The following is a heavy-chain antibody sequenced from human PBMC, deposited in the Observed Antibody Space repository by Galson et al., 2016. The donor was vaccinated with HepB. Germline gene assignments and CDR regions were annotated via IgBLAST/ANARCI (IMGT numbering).Heavy chain of an antibody. CDR1: GVTFDDYA. CDR2: ISWNSDSI. D-gene: IGHD3-10*01. J-gene: IGHJ2*01. V-gene: IGHV3-9*01. Sequence: SLRLSCAASGVTFDDYAMHWVRQAPGKGLEWVSGISWNSDSIGYADSVKGRFTISRDNAKNSLYMQMDSLRVEDTALYFCAKDMSDFYGSGRPSYFDLWGRGTLVTVSS. CDR3: AKDMSDFYGSGRPSYFDL.